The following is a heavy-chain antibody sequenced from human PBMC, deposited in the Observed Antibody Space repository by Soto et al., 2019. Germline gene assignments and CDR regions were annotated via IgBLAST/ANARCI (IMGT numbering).Heavy chain of an antibody. CDR1: GYNFANYW. CDR2: IYPGDSDV. V-gene: IGHV5-51*01. CDR3: ARQPETGSYNWFAP. D-gene: IGHD3-10*01. Sequence: GESLKISCQTSGYNFANYWVVWVRQLPGESLEWMGTIYPGDSDVRYSPSFQGLVTMSVDKSINTAYLQWGSLKASDTAMYYCARQPETGSYNWFAPWGRGTLVTVSS. J-gene: IGHJ5*02.